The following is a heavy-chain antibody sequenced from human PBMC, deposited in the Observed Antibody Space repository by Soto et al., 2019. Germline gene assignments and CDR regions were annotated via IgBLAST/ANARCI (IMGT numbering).Heavy chain of an antibody. CDR3: ARPRESCSTSGCFPGPPFEF. Sequence: ESGGGVVQPGGSLRLSCIASGFTFTSYPMHWVRQAPGKGLEWVAFISFDGSKRDSADSVKGRFTISRDNSKNTPYLEMNNLGPEDTAVYYCARPRESCSTSGCFPGPPFEFWGQGTLLTVSS. D-gene: IGHD6-25*01. V-gene: IGHV3-30-3*01. CDR2: ISFDGSKR. CDR1: GFTFTSYP. J-gene: IGHJ4*02.